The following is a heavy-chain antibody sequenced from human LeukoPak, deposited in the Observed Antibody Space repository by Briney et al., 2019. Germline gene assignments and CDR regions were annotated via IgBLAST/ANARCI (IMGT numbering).Heavy chain of an antibody. CDR3: ATLDVDFDY. J-gene: IGHJ4*02. V-gene: IGHV4-39*01. CDR2: IYYSGNT. D-gene: IGHD2-2*03. CDR1: GGSISSSSYY. Sequence: SETLSLTCTVSGGSISSSSYYWGWIRQPPGKGLEWIGSIYYSGNTYYNPSLKSRVTISVDTSKNQFSLKLSSVTAADTAVYYCATLDVDFDYWGQGTLVTVSS.